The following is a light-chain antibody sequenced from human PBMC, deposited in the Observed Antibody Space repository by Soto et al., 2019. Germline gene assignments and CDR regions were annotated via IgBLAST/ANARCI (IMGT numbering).Light chain of an antibody. Sequence: DILMTQSPSSLSASVGDRVTITCRASQSISRNLNWYQQRPGRAPKLLIHTTSNLQSGVPSRFSGSGSGTDFALTISSLEPEDFAVYYCQHYNDWPPTWTLGQGTKV. V-gene: IGKV1-39*01. CDR2: TTS. J-gene: IGKJ1*01. CDR1: QSISRN. CDR3: QHYNDWPPTWT.